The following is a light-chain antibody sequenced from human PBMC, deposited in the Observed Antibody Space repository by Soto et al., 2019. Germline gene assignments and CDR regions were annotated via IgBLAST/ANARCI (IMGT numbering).Light chain of an antibody. Sequence: DIQLTQSPSFLSAFVGDTVTITCRASQAMSTYLAWYQQKPGKVPKLLIRSASTLQSGVPPRFSGGGSGTDSTLTIRPLQPDDSGIYSCQQLKDYQHAFGGGTNVEIK. CDR1: QAMSTY. V-gene: IGKV1-9*01. CDR2: SAS. J-gene: IGKJ4*01. CDR3: QQLKDYQHA.